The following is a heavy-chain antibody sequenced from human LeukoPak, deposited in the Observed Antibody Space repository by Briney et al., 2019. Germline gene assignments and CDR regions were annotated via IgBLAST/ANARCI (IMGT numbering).Heavy chain of an antibody. CDR1: GYTFTGYY. V-gene: IGHV1-2*02. J-gene: IGHJ4*02. CDR2: INPNSGGT. D-gene: IGHD3-10*01. CDR3: ARDLGHYPIEYYFDY. Sequence: ASVKVSCKASGYTFTGYYMHWVRQAPGQGLEWMGWINPNSGGTNYAQKFQGRVTMTRDTSISTAYMELSRLRSDDTAVYYCARDLGHYPIEYYFDYWGQGTLVTVSS.